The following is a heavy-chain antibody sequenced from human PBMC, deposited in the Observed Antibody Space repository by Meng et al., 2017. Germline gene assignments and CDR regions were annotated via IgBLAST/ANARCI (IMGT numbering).Heavy chain of an antibody. CDR1: GFTFSSYS. V-gene: IGHV3-21*01. D-gene: IGHD3-10*01. Sequence: ESLKISCAASGFTFSSYSMNWVRQAPGKGLEWVSSISSSSSYIYYADSVKGRFTISRDNAKNSLYLQMNSLRAEDTAVYYCARDRNLWFGELLPIYYYGMDVWGQGTTVTVSS. CDR2: ISSSSSYI. J-gene: IGHJ6*02. CDR3: ARDRNLWFGELLPIYYYGMDV.